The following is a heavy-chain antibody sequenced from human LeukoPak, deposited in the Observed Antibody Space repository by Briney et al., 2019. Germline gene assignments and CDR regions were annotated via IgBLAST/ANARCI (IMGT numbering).Heavy chain of an antibody. J-gene: IGHJ4*02. CDR2: ISSNGGST. D-gene: IGHD6-19*01. CDR1: GFTFSSYA. CDR3: ARGATYSSGWYYFDY. Sequence: GGSLRPSCAASGFTFSSYAMHWVRQAPGKGLEYVSAISSNGGSTYYANSVKGRFTISRDNSKNTLYLQMGSLRAEDMAVYYCARGATYSSGWYYFDYWGQGTLVTVSS. V-gene: IGHV3-64*01.